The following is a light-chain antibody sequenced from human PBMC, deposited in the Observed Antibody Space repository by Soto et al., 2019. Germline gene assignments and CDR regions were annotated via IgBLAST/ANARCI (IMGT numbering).Light chain of an antibody. J-gene: IGKJ1*01. CDR2: DAS. V-gene: IGKV3-20*01. Sequence: EIVLTQSPGTLSLSPGERATLSCRASQSVSSSYLAWYQQKPGQAPRLLIYDASTRATSIPARFSGSGSGTDFTLTISRLEPEDFAVYYCQQYGGSLQTFGQGTKVHIK. CDR1: QSVSSSY. CDR3: QQYGGSLQT.